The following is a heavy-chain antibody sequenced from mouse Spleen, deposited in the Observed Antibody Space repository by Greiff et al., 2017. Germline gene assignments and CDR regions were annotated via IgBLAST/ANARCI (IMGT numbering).Heavy chain of an antibody. V-gene: IGHV2-6-1*01. D-gene: IGHD2-3*01. CDR3: ARHGDGYYYFDY. Sequence: VQLKESGPGLVAPSQSLSITCTISGFSLTSYGVHWVRQPPGKGLEWLVVIWSDGSTTYNSALKSRLSISKDNSKSQVFLKMNSLQTDDTAMYYCARHGDGYYYFDYWGQGTTLTVSS. CDR1: GFSLTSYG. CDR2: IWSDGST. J-gene: IGHJ2*01.